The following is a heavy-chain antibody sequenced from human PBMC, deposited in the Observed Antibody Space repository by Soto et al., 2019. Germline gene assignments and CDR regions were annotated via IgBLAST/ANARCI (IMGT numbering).Heavy chain of an antibody. J-gene: IGHJ6*02. V-gene: IGHV3-23*01. CDR2: LSGSGVST. Sequence: EVQLLESGGGLVQPGGSLRLSCAASGFTFSSYAMTWVRQAPGKGLEWVSALSGSGVSTYYADSVKGRFTISRDNSKNTLYLKMNSLRAEGPAVYYCAKGGGSKDYYDTSGYYLYYYYAMDVWGQGTTVTVSS. CDR3: AKGGGSKDYYDTSGYYLYYYYAMDV. D-gene: IGHD3-22*01. CDR1: GFTFSSYA.